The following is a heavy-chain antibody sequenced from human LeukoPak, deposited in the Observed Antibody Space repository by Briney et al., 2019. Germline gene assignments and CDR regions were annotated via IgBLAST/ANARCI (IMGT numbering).Heavy chain of an antibody. V-gene: IGHV3-74*01. J-gene: IGHJ4*02. CDR1: GFTFSSYW. D-gene: IGHD3-22*01. CDR3: ARIAYDSSAYYDY. CDR2: INSDGSST. Sequence: GGSLRLSCGASGFTFSSYWMHWVRQAPGRGLVWVSRINSDGSSTTYADSVKGRFTISRDNAKNTLYLQMNSLRAEDTAVYFCARIAYDSSAYYDYWGQGTLVTVSS.